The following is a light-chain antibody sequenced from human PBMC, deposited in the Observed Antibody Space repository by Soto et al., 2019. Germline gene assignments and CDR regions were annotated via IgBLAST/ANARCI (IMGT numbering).Light chain of an antibody. J-gene: IGKJ4*01. CDR1: QGINNH. CDR2: AAS. Sequence: DFQMTQSPSSLSASVGDRVTITCRASQGINNHLAWFQQKPGKVPKVLVYAASTLQYGVPPRFSGSGAGTAFTLTISSLQPEDVATYYCHNYNSAPPAGTFGGGTKVEIK. CDR3: HNYNSAPPAGT. V-gene: IGKV1-27*01.